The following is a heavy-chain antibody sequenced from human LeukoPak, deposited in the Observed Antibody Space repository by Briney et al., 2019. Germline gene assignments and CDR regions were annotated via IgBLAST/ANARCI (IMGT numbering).Heavy chain of an antibody. CDR3: ARDIAVSGNYFDY. J-gene: IGHJ4*02. CDR1: GFAFSNHW. V-gene: IGHV3-74*01. CDR2: INSDMSST. D-gene: IGHD6-19*01. Sequence: GGSLRLSCAASGFAFSNHWMHWVRQAPGKGLVWVSRINSDMSSTNYADSVKGRFTISRDNAKNTLYLQMNSLRAEDTAVYYCARDIAVSGNYFDYWGQGTLVTVSS.